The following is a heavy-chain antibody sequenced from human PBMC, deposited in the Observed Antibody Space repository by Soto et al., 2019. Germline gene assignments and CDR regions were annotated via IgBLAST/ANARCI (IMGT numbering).Heavy chain of an antibody. Sequence: SVKVSCKASGGTFSSYAISWVRQAPGQGLEWMGGIIPIFGTANYAQKFQGRVTITADESTSTAYMELSSLRSEDTAVYYCARDLAIFGVVDSYYYYGMDVWGQGTTVTVSS. J-gene: IGHJ6*02. V-gene: IGHV1-69*13. D-gene: IGHD3-3*01. CDR2: IIPIFGTA. CDR1: GGTFSSYA. CDR3: ARDLAIFGVVDSYYYYGMDV.